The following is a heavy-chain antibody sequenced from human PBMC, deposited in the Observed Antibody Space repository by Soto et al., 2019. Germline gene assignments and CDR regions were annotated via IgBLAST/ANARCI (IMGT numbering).Heavy chain of an antibody. Sequence: PXVSLRLSCAASGFVFSSYEMNWVRQAPGKGLEWISFISSDDSPIYYADSVRGRFTISRDNAKKSLYLQMNSLRAEDTAIYYCARGYLYDIWGQGTLVTV. J-gene: IGHJ4*01. CDR2: ISSDDSPI. CDR3: ARGYLYDI. V-gene: IGHV3-48*03. CDR1: GFVFSSYE. D-gene: IGHD3-22*01.